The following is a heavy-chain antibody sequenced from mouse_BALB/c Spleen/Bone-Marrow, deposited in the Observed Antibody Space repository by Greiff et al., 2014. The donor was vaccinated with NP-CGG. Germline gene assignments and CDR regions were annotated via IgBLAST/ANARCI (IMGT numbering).Heavy chain of an antibody. CDR1: EFSLTSYG. V-gene: IGHV2-6-2*01. D-gene: IGHD2-3*01. Sequence: VKLQESGPDLVAPSQSLSITCTVSEFSLTSYGVHWVRQPPGKGLEWLVVIWSDGSTTYNSALKSRLSISKDNSKSQVFLKMNGLQTDDTAMYYYARHDNDGYYLAYWGQGTLVTVS. CDR3: ARHDNDGYYLAY. J-gene: IGHJ3*01. CDR2: IWSDGST.